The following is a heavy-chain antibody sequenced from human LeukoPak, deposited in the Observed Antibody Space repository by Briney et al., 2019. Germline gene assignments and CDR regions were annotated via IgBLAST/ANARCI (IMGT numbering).Heavy chain of an antibody. CDR3: AKPAYGSPFDY. CDR1: GLTFSSHT. V-gene: IGHV3-23*01. J-gene: IGHJ4*02. CDR2: ISGSGGGGRT. Sequence: GGSLRLSCAASGLTFSSHTMGWVRQAPGKGLEWVSGISGSGGGGRTYYADSVKGRFTISRDNSKDTLYLQINSPGAEDTAVYYCAKPAYGSPFDYWGQGTLVTVSS. D-gene: IGHD3-10*01.